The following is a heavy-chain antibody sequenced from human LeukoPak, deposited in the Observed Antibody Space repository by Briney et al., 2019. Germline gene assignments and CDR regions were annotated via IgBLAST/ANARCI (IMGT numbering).Heavy chain of an antibody. D-gene: IGHD6-13*01. CDR1: GFTFGDYA. V-gene: IGHV3-49*03. CDR2: IRSKAYGGTT. Sequence: GSLRLSCTASGFTFGDYAMSWFRQAPGKGLEWVGFIRSKAYGGTTEYAASVKGRFTISRDDSKSIAYLQMNSLKTEDTAVYYCTGWPAAGAFDYWGQGTLVTVSS. CDR3: TGWPAAGAFDY. J-gene: IGHJ4*02.